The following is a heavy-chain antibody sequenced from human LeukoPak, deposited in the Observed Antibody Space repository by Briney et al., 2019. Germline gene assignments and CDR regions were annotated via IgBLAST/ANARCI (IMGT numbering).Heavy chain of an antibody. J-gene: IGHJ2*01. CDR2: ISYDGSNK. V-gene: IGHV3-30*18. CDR3: AKDRVTTFRYFDL. D-gene: IGHD4-17*01. Sequence: GGSLRLSCAASGFTFSTYGMHWVRQAPGKGLEWVAVISYDGSNKYYADSVKGRFTISRDNSENTLYLQMNSLRAEDTAVYYCAKDRVTTFRYFDLWGRGTLVTVSS. CDR1: GFTFSTYG.